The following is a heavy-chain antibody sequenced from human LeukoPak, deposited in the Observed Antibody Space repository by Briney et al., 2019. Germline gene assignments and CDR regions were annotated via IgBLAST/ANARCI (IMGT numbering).Heavy chain of an antibody. D-gene: IGHD3-3*01. CDR2: ICPGDSDT. CDR1: GYSFTSYW. CDR3: ARGQEVTIFGVVNPYFDY. J-gene: IGHJ4*02. Sequence: PGESLKISCKGSGYSFTSYWIGWVRQMPGKGLEWMGIICPGDSDTRYSPSFQGQVTISADKSISTAYLQWSSLKASDTAMYYCARGQEVTIFGVVNPYFDYWGQGTLVTVSS. V-gene: IGHV5-51*01.